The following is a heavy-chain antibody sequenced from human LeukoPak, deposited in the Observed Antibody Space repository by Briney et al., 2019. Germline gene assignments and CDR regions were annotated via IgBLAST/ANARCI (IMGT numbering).Heavy chain of an antibody. V-gene: IGHV3-30*02. CDR2: IRYDGSNK. J-gene: IGHJ5*02. Sequence: GGSLRLSCAASGFTFSSYGMHWVRQAPGKGLEWVAFIRYDGSNKYYADSVKGRFTISRDNAKNTLYLQMNSLRAEDTAVYYCARDQVGGSSGWYVSWFDPWGQGTLVTVSS. CDR1: GFTFSSYG. CDR3: ARDQVGGSSGWYVSWFDP. D-gene: IGHD6-19*01.